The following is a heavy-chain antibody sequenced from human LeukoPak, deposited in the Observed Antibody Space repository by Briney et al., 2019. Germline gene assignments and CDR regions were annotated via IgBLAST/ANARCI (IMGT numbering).Heavy chain of an antibody. CDR3: ARDYDYGDYYFDY. CDR1: GFTFSRYW. Sequence: GGSLRLSCAASGFTFSRYWMSWVRQAPGKGLEWVAVISYDGSNKYYADSVKGRFTISRDNSKNTLYLQMNSLRAEDTAVYYCARDYDYGDYYFDYWGQGTLVTVSS. V-gene: IGHV3-30-3*01. J-gene: IGHJ4*02. CDR2: ISYDGSNK. D-gene: IGHD4-17*01.